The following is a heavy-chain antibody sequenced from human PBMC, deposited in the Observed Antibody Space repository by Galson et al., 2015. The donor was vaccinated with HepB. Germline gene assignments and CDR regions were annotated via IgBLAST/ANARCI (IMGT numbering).Heavy chain of an antibody. CDR2: INSDESSS. Sequence: SLRLSCAASGFTFSGHWMHWVRQAPGKGLIWVSRINSDESSSSYADYVKGRFTISRDDAKNTLYLQLNSLRAEDTAIYYCARGRPGTFTVLGNWGQGTLVTVSS. J-gene: IGHJ4*02. CDR1: GFTFSGHW. CDR3: ARGRPGTFTVLGN. V-gene: IGHV3-74*01. D-gene: IGHD1-1*01.